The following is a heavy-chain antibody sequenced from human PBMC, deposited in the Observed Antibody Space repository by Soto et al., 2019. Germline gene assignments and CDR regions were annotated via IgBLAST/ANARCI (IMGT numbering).Heavy chain of an antibody. Sequence: QVQLQQWGAGLLKPSETLSLTCAVYGGSFSGYYWSWIRQPPGKGLEWIGEINHSGSTNYNPSLKSRVTMSADTSKGQFSLKLSAVTAADTAVHYCARGRCSATYCYSNFDSWGQGTLVTVSS. CDR1: GGSFSGYY. J-gene: IGHJ4*02. V-gene: IGHV4-34*01. D-gene: IGHD2-15*01. CDR3: ARGRCSATYCYSNFDS. CDR2: INHSGST.